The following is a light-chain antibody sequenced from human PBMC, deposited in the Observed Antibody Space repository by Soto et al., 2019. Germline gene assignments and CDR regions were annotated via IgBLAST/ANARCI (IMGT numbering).Light chain of an antibody. CDR1: QSINSD. V-gene: IGKV3-15*01. CDR3: QQYNNWPPMYT. J-gene: IGKJ2*01. CDR2: DAS. Sequence: EIVMTQSPATLSVSPGERATLSCRASQSINSDLAWYQQKPGQAPRLLIYDASARATTIPARFSGSGSGTEFTLTISSLQSEDFAVYYCQQYNNWPPMYTFGQGTKLEIK.